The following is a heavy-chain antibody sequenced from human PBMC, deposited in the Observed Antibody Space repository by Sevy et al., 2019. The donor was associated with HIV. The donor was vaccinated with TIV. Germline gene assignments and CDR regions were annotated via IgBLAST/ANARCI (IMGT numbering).Heavy chain of an antibody. D-gene: IGHD3-10*01. J-gene: IGHJ6*02. Sequence: SETLSLTCSVSGVSISSHFWSWIRQPPGKGLEWIGYFYLSGSANYHPSLKSRVTISGETSKNQFSLKLTSVTAADTAVYYCAREVHFYSSGFSAGMDVWGQGTTVTVSS. CDR3: AREVHFYSSGFSAGMDV. CDR1: GVSISSHF. CDR2: FYLSGSA. V-gene: IGHV4-59*11.